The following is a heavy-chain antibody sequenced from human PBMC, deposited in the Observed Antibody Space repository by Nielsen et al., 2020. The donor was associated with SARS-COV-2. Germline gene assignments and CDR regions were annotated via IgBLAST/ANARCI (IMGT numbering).Heavy chain of an antibody. D-gene: IGHD3-9*01. CDR3: ASVAYDILTGYYLY. Sequence: GESLKISCAASGFTFSSYSMNWVRQAPGKGLEWVSSISSSSSYIYYADSVKGRFTISRDNAKNSLYPQMNSLRAEDTAVYYCASVAYDILTGYYLYWGQGTLVTVSS. CDR2: ISSSSSYI. CDR1: GFTFSSYS. V-gene: IGHV3-21*01. J-gene: IGHJ4*02.